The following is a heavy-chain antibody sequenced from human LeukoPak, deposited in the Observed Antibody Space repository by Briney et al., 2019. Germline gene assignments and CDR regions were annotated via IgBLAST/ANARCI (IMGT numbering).Heavy chain of an antibody. D-gene: IGHD2-2*01. CDR3: VVVPAAHILDY. CDR2: IYPGDSDT. Sequence: GESLKISCKGSGYSFTSYWIGWVRQMPGKGLEWMGIIYPGDSDTRYSPSFQGQVTISADKSISTAYLQWSSLKASDTAMYYSVVVPAAHILDYWGQGTLVTVSS. V-gene: IGHV5-51*01. CDR1: GYSFTSYW. J-gene: IGHJ4*02.